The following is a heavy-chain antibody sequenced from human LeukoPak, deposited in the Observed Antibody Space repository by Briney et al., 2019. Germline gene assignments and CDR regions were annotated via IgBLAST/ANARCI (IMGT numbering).Heavy chain of an antibody. J-gene: IGHJ4*02. CDR1: RITFSSYG. CDR3: AKLRLGDYRFTYFDY. D-gene: IGHD4-17*01. CDR2: IQYDGSNK. Sequence: GGSLRLSCAASRITFSSYGMHWVRQAPGKGLEWVAFIQYDGSNKYYADSVKGRFTISRDNSKNTLYLQMNSLRAEDTAVYYCAKLRLGDYRFTYFDYWGQGTLVTVSS. V-gene: IGHV3-30*02.